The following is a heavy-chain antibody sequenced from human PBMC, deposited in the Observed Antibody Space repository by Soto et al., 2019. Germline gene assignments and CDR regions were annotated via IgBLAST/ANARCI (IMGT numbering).Heavy chain of an antibody. V-gene: IGHV2-5*05. Sequence: QITLKESGPTLVKATQTLTLTCTFSGFSLSDSGVGVGWIRQPPGKALEWLALIYWDDVKRFGPSLKSRLTITKDTSKNQVVLTMTNMDPVDTATYYCAHSFSGYDSSGYYYYFDYWGQGTLVTVSS. D-gene: IGHD3-22*01. CDR3: AHSFSGYDSSGYYYYFDY. CDR2: IYWDDVK. J-gene: IGHJ4*02. CDR1: GFSLSDSGVG.